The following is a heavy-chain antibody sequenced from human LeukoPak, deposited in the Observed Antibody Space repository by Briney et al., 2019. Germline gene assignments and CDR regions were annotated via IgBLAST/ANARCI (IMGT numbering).Heavy chain of an antibody. CDR1: GGSISTYY. J-gene: IGHJ6*03. Sequence: SETLSLTCTVSGGSISTYYWSWIRQPPGKGLEWIGYIYYSGSTNYNPSLKSRVTISVATSKNQFSLKLSSVTAADTAVYYCARHAAADPYYYYYMDVWGKGTTVTIFS. CDR2: IYYSGST. CDR3: ARHAAADPYYYYYMDV. V-gene: IGHV4-59*08. D-gene: IGHD2-15*01.